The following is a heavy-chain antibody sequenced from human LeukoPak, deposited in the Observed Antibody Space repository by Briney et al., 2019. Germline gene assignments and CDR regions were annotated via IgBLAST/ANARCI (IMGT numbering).Heavy chain of an antibody. CDR3: ARESSGYATDY. D-gene: IGHD5-12*01. CDR1: GYTFTSYY. V-gene: IGHV1-46*01. Sequence: ASVKVSCKASGYTFTSYYMHWVRQAPGQGLEWMGIINPSGGSTSYAQKFQGRVTMTRDTSTSTVYMELSSLRSEDTAVYYYARESSGYATDYWGQGTLVTVSS. J-gene: IGHJ4*02. CDR2: INPSGGST.